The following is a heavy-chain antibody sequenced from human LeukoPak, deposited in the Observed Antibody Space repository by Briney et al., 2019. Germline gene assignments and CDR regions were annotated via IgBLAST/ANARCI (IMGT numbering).Heavy chain of an antibody. Sequence: GRSLRLSCAASGFTFSSYAMHWVRQAPGKGLEWVAVISYDGSNKYYADSVKGRFTISRDNSKNTLYLQMNSLRAEDTAVYYCARARISWYDVGYWGRGTLVTVSS. CDR2: ISYDGSNK. J-gene: IGHJ4*02. D-gene: IGHD1-1*01. V-gene: IGHV3-30-3*01. CDR3: ARARISWYDVGY. CDR1: GFTFSSYA.